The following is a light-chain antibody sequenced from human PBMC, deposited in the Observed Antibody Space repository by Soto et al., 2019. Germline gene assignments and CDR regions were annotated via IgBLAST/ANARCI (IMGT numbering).Light chain of an antibody. Sequence: QSALTQPASVSGSPGQSITISCTGTSSDVGGYNYVSWYQQHPGKAPKLMIYDVSYRPSGVSDRFSGSKSGNTASLTISGLQAEDEADYYCSSYTSSSSVVFSGGTKLTVL. J-gene: IGLJ2*01. V-gene: IGLV2-14*01. CDR3: SSYTSSSSVV. CDR2: DVS. CDR1: SSDVGGYNY.